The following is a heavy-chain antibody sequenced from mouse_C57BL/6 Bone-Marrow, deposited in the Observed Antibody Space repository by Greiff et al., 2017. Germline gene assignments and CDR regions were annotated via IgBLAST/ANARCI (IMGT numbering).Heavy chain of an antibody. CDR2: IYPGSGNT. V-gene: IGHV1-76*01. CDR1: GYTFTDYY. D-gene: IGHD3-3*01. CDR3: ARPLGVMDY. J-gene: IGHJ4*01. Sequence: QVQLQQSGAELVRPGASVKLSCKASGYTFTDYYINWVKQRPGQGLEWITRIYPGSGNTYYNEKFKGKATLTAEKSSSTAYMQLSSLTSEDSAVYFCARPLGVMDYWGQGTSVTVSS.